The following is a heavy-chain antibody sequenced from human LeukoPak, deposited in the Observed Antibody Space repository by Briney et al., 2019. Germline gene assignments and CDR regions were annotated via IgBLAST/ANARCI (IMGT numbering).Heavy chain of an antibody. J-gene: IGHJ4*02. Sequence: GGSLRLSCAASGFTVSSNYMSWVRQAPGKGLEWVSVIYSDGNTYYADSVKGRFTISRDNSKNTVYLQMNSLRAEDTAVYYCATPSGGYWGQETLVTVSS. CDR1: GFTVSSNY. CDR3: ATPSGGY. CDR2: IYSDGNT. D-gene: IGHD6-25*01. V-gene: IGHV3-66*04.